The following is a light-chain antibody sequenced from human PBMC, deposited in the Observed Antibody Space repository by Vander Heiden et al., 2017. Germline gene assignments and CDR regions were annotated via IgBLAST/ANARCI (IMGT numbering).Light chain of an antibody. CDR3: QQSYSTPRT. Sequence: DMQMTQSRSSLSASVGDRVIITCRASQSISSFLSWYQQKQGKAPRLLIYGASSLQSGVPSRFSGSGSGTVFTLTIISLQPEDCATYYCQQSYSTPRTFGQGTKVEIK. V-gene: IGKV1-39*01. J-gene: IGKJ1*01. CDR2: GAS. CDR1: QSISSF.